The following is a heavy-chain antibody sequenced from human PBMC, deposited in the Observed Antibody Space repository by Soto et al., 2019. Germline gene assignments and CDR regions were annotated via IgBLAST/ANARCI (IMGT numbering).Heavy chain of an antibody. J-gene: IGHJ3*01. V-gene: IGHV5-51*01. Sequence: RGGSLKISCKVSGYSFTNYWIGWVRQMPGKGLEWMGIIYPGDSHAIYSPSFQGQVTMSADKSISTAYLQWSSLKASDTAMYYCARPYSGGPNDPFDVWGQGTMVTVSS. D-gene: IGHD1-26*01. CDR1: GYSFTNYW. CDR3: ARPYSGGPNDPFDV. CDR2: IYPGDSHA.